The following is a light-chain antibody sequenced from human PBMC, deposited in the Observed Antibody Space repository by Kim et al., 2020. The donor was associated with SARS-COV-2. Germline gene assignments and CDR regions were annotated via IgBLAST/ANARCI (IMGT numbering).Light chain of an antibody. J-gene: IGKJ4*01. CDR2: GAS. Sequence: SPGERTTLSCRASQSVSSSYLAWYQQKPGQAPRLLIYGASSRATGIPDRFSGSGSGTDFTLTISRLEPEDFAVYYCQQYGSSPLTFGGGTKVDIK. CDR3: QQYGSSPLT. V-gene: IGKV3-20*01. CDR1: QSVSSSY.